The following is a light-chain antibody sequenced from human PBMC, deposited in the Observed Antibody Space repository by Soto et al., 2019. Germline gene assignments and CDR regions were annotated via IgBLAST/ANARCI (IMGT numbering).Light chain of an antibody. CDR2: QVY. V-gene: IGLV2-14*01. J-gene: IGLJ3*02. CDR1: SSDVGGYNY. CDR3: SSYTRPTTFVA. Sequence: QSVLTQPASVSGSLGQWITISCAGTSSDVGGYNYVSWYQHHPGKAPKLIIYQVYSRPSGVSNRFSGSKFGNTASLTISGLQAEDEADYYCSSYTRPTTFVAFGGGTKLTVL.